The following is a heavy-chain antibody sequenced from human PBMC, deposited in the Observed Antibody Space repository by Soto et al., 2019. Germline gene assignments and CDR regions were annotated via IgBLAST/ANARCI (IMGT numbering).Heavy chain of an antibody. J-gene: IGHJ6*02. CDR1: GDSVSSNSAA. Sequence: SQTLSLTCAISGDSVSSNSAAWNWIRQSPSRGLEWLGRTYYRSKWYNDYAISVENRITINPDPSKNQFSLQLNSVTPEDTAIYYCARGLNYYDSGSPSYGMDVWGQGTPVTV. CDR3: ARGLNYYDSGSPSYGMDV. CDR2: TYYRSKWYN. V-gene: IGHV6-1*01. D-gene: IGHD3-10*01.